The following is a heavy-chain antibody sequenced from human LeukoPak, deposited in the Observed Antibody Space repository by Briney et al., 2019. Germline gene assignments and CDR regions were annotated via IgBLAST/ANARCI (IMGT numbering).Heavy chain of an antibody. Sequence: GASVKVSCKASGYTFTGYYMHWVRQAPGQGLEWMGWINPNSGGTNYAQKFQGRVTMTRDTSISTAYMELSRLRSDDTAVYYCARGTEGLVAYYFDYWGQGTLVTVSS. J-gene: IGHJ4*02. V-gene: IGHV1-2*02. CDR2: INPNSGGT. D-gene: IGHD3-3*01. CDR3: ARGTEGLVAYYFDY. CDR1: GYTFTGYY.